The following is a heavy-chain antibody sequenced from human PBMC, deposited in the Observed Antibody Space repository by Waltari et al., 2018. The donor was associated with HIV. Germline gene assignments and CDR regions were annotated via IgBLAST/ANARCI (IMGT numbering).Heavy chain of an antibody. CDR2: INSDGSST. CDR3: ARDLYSRNGDDY. V-gene: IGHV3-74*01. J-gene: IGHJ4*02. Sequence: EVQLVESGGGLVQPGGSLRLSCPASGFTLSTHWMQWVRQAPGKGLVWVSRINSDGSSTNYAGSVKGRFTVSRDNAKNTLYLQMNSLRAEDTAVYYCARDLYSRNGDDYWGQGTLVTVSS. D-gene: IGHD6-13*01. CDR1: GFTLSTHW.